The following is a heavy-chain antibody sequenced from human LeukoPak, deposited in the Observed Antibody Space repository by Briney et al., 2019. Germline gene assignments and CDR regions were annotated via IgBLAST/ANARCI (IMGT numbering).Heavy chain of an antibody. Sequence: GGSLRLSCAVSGFSISESGMHWVRQAPGKGPMWVSRICPDGTVTNYADSVKARFIISRDNARNTVYLQMNSLRVEDTAVYYCVRDFRSADYWGQGTLVTVSS. CDR1: GFSISESG. CDR2: ICPDGTVT. J-gene: IGHJ4*02. V-gene: IGHV3-74*01. CDR3: VRDFRSADY.